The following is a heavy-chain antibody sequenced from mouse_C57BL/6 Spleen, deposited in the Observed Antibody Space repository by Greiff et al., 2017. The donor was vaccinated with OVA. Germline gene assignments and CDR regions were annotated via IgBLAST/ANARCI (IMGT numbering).Heavy chain of an antibody. V-gene: IGHV1-69*01. Sequence: QVQLQQPGAELVMPGASVKLSCKASGYTFTSYWMHWVKQRPGQGLEWIGEIDPSDSYTNYNQKFKGKSTLTVDKSSSTAYMQLSSLTSEDSAVYYCARNGYDERPFDYWGQGTTRTVSS. J-gene: IGHJ2*01. CDR2: IDPSDSYT. CDR3: ARNGYDERPFDY. D-gene: IGHD2-2*01. CDR1: GYTFTSYW.